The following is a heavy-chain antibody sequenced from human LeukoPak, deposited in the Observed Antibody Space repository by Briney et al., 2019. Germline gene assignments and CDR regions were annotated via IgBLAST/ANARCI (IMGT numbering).Heavy chain of an antibody. V-gene: IGHV1-18*01. CDR3: ARVSSGQLWFYYYYYMDV. J-gene: IGHJ6*03. D-gene: IGHD5-18*01. CDR1: GYTFTSYG. Sequence: ASVKVSCKASGYTFTSYGISWVRQAPGQGLEWMGWISAYNGNTNYAQKLQGRVTMTTDTSTSTAYMELRSLRSDDTAVYYCARVSSGQLWFYYYYYMDVWGKGTTVTVSS. CDR2: ISAYNGNT.